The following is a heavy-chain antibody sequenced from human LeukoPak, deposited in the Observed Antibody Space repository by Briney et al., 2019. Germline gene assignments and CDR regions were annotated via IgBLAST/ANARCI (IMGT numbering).Heavy chain of an antibody. J-gene: IGHJ4*02. V-gene: IGHV3-7*03. CDR2: INQDRSQK. D-gene: IGHD3-10*01. Sequence: GGSLRLSCAASGFTFRSYWMSWVRQAPGKGLEWAANINQDRSQKYYVDSVRGRFTISRDNAKSSLFLQMNSLRAEDTAVYYCARDRGYGSGSYYIRVFDYWGQGTLVTVSS. CDR1: GFTFRSYW. CDR3: ARDRGYGSGSYYIRVFDY.